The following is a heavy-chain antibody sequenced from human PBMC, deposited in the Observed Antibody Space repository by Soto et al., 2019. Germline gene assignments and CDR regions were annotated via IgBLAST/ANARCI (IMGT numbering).Heavy chain of an antibody. D-gene: IGHD6-19*01. CDR2: INHSGST. Sequence: SETLSLTCAVYGGSFSGYYWSWIRQPPGKGLEWIGEINHSGSTNYNPSLKSRVTISVDTSKNQFSLKLSSVTAADTAVYYCARAGIAVAGLGYYFDYWGQGTLVTVSS. V-gene: IGHV4-34*01. CDR1: GGSFSGYY. J-gene: IGHJ4*02. CDR3: ARAGIAVAGLGYYFDY.